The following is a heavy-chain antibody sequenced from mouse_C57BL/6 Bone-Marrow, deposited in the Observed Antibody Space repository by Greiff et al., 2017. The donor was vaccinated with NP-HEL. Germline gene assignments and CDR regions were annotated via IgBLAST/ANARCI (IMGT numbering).Heavy chain of an antibody. Sequence: EVKLMESGGGLVQPGGSLKLSCAASGFTFSDYYMYWVRQTPEKRLEWVAYISNGGGSTYYPDTVKGRFTISRDNAKNTLYLQMSSLKSEDTAMYSCARQGPRQLRLRDYAMDYWGQGTSVTVSS. J-gene: IGHJ4*01. V-gene: IGHV5-12*01. CDR3: ARQGPRQLRLRDYAMDY. D-gene: IGHD3-2*02. CDR2: ISNGGGST. CDR1: GFTFSDYY.